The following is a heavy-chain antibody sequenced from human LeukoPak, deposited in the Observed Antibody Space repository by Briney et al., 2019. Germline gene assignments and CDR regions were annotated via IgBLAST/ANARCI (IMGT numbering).Heavy chain of an antibody. J-gene: IGHJ3*02. CDR2: IWYDGSNK. V-gene: IGHV3-33*01. CDR1: GFTFRSYG. CDR3: ARDPYGSGSTSFDT. Sequence: QAGGSLRLSCAASGFTFRSYGMHWVRQAPGKGLEWVAVIWYDGSNKYYADSVKGRFIISRDNSKNTLYLQVNSLRAEDTAVYYCARDPYGSGSTSFDTWGQGTMVTVS. D-gene: IGHD3-10*01.